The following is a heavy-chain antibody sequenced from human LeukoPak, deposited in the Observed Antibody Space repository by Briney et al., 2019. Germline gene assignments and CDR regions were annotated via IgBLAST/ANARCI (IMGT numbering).Heavy chain of an antibody. J-gene: IGHJ4*02. D-gene: IGHD6-25*01. CDR3: ARDWYSSGWYCDY. V-gene: IGHV4-38-2*02. CDR1: GYSLSSGYY. CDR2: IYHSGST. Sequence: SETLSLTCAVSGYSLSSGYYWGWIRQPPGKGLEWIGSIYHSGSTYYNPSLKSRVTISVDTSKNQFSLKLSSVTAADTAVYYCARDWYSSGWYCDYWGQGTLVTVSS.